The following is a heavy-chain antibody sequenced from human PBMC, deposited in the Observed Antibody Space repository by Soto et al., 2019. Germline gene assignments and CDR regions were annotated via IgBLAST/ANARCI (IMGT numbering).Heavy chain of an antibody. D-gene: IGHD6-19*01. Sequence: QVRLVESGGGVVQPGRSLRLSCAASGFNFSNYAMHWVRQAPGKGLEWVAVISYDGSSEYYADSVKGRFTISRDNSKKTVYVQMNSLRAEDTAQYYCAGSSGWLGTFDFWGPGTPVTVSS. CDR2: ISYDGSSE. CDR1: GFNFSNYA. V-gene: IGHV3-30*04. CDR3: AGSSGWLGTFDF. J-gene: IGHJ4*02.